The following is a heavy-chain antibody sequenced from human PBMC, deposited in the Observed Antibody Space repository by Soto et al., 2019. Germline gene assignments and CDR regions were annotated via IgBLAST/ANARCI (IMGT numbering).Heavy chain of an antibody. V-gene: IGHV4-4*07. CDR2: TYSSGTT. Sequence: SDTLSLTCTVYGRSFSGYYWTWMRPPAGKGLEWIGRTYSSGTTKYNPSLKSRVTMSLDTSKNQFSLRLSSVTATDTAVYYCARGQRFSDWFDPWGPGTLVPSP. CDR3: ARGQRFSDWFDP. J-gene: IGHJ5*02. CDR1: GRSFSGYY. D-gene: IGHD3-3*01.